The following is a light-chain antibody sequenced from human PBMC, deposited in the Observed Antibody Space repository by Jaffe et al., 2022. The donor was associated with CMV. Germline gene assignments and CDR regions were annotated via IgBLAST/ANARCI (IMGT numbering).Light chain of an antibody. Sequence: ETILTQSPATLSLSPGERATLSCRASQSVGSNLAWYQEKPGQAPRLLIYDASNRATGIPARFSGSGSGTDFTLTISSLDPKDFAVYYCQQGSNWPVTFGQGTKVEI. CDR3: QQGSNWPVT. J-gene: IGKJ1*01. CDR1: QSVGSN. V-gene: IGKV3-11*01. CDR2: DAS.